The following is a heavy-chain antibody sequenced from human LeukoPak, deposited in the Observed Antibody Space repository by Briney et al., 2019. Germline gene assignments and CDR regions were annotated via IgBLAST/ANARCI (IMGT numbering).Heavy chain of an antibody. CDR3: ARRIVGATFDY. J-gene: IGHJ4*02. Sequence: PSETLSLTCTVSGGPISSYYWSWIRQPPGKGLEWIGYIYYSGSTNYNPSLKSRVTISVDTSKNQFSLKLSSVTAADTAVYYCARRIVGATFDYWGQGTLVTVSS. V-gene: IGHV4-59*01. D-gene: IGHD1-26*01. CDR2: IYYSGST. CDR1: GGPISSYY.